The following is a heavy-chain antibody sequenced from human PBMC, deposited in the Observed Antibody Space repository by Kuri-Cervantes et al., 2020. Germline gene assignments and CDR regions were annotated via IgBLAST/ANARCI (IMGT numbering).Heavy chain of an antibody. D-gene: IGHD6-13*01. V-gene: IGHV3-30*01. CDR3: ARESIAAAGIG. CDR1: GFTFSSYA. J-gene: IGHJ4*02. CDR2: ISYDGSNK. Sequence: GGSLRLSCAASGFTFSSYAMHWVRQAPGKGLEWVAVISYDGSNKYYADSVKGRFTISRDNSKNTLYLQMNRLRAEDTAVYYCARESIAAAGIGWGQGTLVTVSS.